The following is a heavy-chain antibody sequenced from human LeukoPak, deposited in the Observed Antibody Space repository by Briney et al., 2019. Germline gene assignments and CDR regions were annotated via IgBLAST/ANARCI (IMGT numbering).Heavy chain of an antibody. Sequence: PSETLSLTCTVSGGSIDTYYWNWIRQPPGKGLEWIGYVFHTGSTNYNPSLKSRATISVDTSKNQFSLKLSSVTAADTAVYYCARHSGGTYYVSLDPWGQGTLVTVSS. CDR1: GGSIDTYY. CDR3: ARHSGGTYYVSLDP. D-gene: IGHD1-26*01. V-gene: IGHV4-59*08. J-gene: IGHJ5*02. CDR2: VFHTGST.